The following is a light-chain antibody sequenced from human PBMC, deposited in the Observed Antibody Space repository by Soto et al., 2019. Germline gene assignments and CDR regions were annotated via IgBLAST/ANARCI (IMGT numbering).Light chain of an antibody. Sequence: QSALTKPASVSGSPGQSIPISCTGTSSDVGGYNYVSWYQQHPGKAPKLMIYEVSNRPSGVSNRFSGSKSGNTASLTISGRQAEDEADYYCCSYTSSRTYGFGTGTKLTVL. CDR2: EVS. J-gene: IGLJ1*01. V-gene: IGLV2-14*01. CDR1: SSDVGGYNY. CDR3: CSYTSSRTYG.